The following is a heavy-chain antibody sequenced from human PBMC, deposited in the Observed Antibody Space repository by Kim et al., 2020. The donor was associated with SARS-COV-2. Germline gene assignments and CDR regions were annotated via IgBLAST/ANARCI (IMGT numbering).Heavy chain of an antibody. Sequence: GGSLRLSCEASGFIFSAYTMAWVRQAPGKGLEWVAGISRSGNSRLYGDAVKGRFTVSRDNDKNKGYLQMSSLGAEDTDTDAYYKNLRNVYYGLQTDA. J-gene: IGHJ3*01. CDR2: ISRSGNSR. CDR3: YKNLRNVYYGLQTDA. V-gene: IGHV3-23*05. CDR1: GFIFSAYT. D-gene: IGHD3-10*01.